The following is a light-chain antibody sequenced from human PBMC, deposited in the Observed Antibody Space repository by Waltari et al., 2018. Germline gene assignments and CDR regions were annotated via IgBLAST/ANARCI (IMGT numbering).Light chain of an antibody. V-gene: IGLV1-47*01. CDR3: VGWDGSLRAYV. J-gene: IGLJ1*01. CDR2: NDV. Sequence: QPVLTQPPSASATPGQRVTISCSGSSSNIGNDTVYWYQQLPGKAPKLPLYNDVQRPSGVPDRFSGSKSGTSASLAISGLRSEDEADYYCVGWDGSLRAYVFGTGTMLTVL. CDR1: SSNIGNDT.